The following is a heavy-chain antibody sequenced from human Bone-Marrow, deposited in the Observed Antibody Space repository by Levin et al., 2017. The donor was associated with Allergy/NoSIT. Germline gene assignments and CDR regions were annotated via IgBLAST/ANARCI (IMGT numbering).Heavy chain of an antibody. CDR1: GGTFSSYA. CDR2: IIPIFGTA. J-gene: IGHJ6*02. D-gene: IGHD3-22*01. Sequence: SVKVSCKASGGTFSSYAISWVRQAPGQGLEWMGGIIPIFGTANYAQKFQGRVTITADESTSTAYMELSSLRSEDTAVYYCARFRGDYDSSGYPTGNYYYDGMDVWGQGTTVTVSS. CDR3: ARFRGDYDSSGYPTGNYYYDGMDV. V-gene: IGHV1-69*13.